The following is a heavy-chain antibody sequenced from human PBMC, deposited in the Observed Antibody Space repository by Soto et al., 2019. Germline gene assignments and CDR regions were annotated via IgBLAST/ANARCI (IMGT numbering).Heavy chain of an antibody. J-gene: IGHJ5*02. CDR2: INPNSGVT. D-gene: IGHD3-3*01. CDR1: GYTFTGYF. V-gene: IGHV1-2*02. CDR3: ARGGGTILAPLP. Sequence: ASVKVSCKASGYTFTGYFMHWERQAPGQGLEWMGYINPNSGVTNYAQKFQGRVTLTRDTSINTAYMEMTMLTSDDTAVYYCARGGGTILAPLPWGQGTLVPVSS.